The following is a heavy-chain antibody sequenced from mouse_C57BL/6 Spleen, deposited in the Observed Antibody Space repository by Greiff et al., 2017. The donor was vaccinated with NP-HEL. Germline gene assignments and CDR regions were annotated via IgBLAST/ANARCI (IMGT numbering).Heavy chain of an antibody. CDR1: GYTFTDYE. CDR3: TRSGFHYYGSSYVY. J-gene: IGHJ2*01. V-gene: IGHV1-15*01. CDR2: IDPETGGT. D-gene: IGHD1-1*01. Sequence: QVQLKQSGAELVRPGASVTLSCKASGYTFTDYEMHWVKQTPVHGLEWIGAIDPETGGTAYNQKFKCKAILTADKSSSTAYMELRSLTSEDSAVYYCTRSGFHYYGSSYVYWGQGTTLTVSS.